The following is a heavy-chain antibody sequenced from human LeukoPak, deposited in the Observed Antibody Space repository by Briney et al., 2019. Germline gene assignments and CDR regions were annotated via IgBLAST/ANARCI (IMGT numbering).Heavy chain of an antibody. CDR3: AKDAAAPGSGGDFFDY. D-gene: IGHD3-10*01. CDR1: GFTFSSNA. Sequence: GGSLRLSCAASGFTFSSNAMTWVRQAPGKGLEWVSVITGDTGSTYYADSVRGRFTISRDNSRNTLSLQMNSLRAADTAVYYCAKDAAAPGSGGDFFDYWGQGTLVTVSS. CDR2: ITGDTGST. J-gene: IGHJ4*02. V-gene: IGHV3-23*01.